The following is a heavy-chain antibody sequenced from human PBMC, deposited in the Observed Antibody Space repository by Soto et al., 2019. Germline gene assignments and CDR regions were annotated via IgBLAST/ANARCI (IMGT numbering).Heavy chain of an antibody. Sequence: EVQLVESGGGLVKPGGSLILSCAASGFTFSKAWVSWVRQAPGKGLEWVGRLKSKSAGGTSDYAAPVKGRFIISRDDSKNTLYLQMNTLKTKDTAVYHCTTDGGVTAYPLFWAWGQGTLVTVSS. CDR3: TTDGGVTAYPLFWA. CDR1: GFTFSKAW. J-gene: IGHJ5*02. V-gene: IGHV3-15*01. D-gene: IGHD2-21*02. CDR2: LKSKSAGGTS.